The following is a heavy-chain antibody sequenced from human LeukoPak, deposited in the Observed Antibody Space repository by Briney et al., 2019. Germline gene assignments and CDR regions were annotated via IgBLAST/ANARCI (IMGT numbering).Heavy chain of an antibody. CDR2: IYSGGSI. J-gene: IGHJ6*02. Sequence: GGSLRLSCAASGFIVSSNYMSWVRQAPGKGLEWVSVIYSGGSIYYADSVKGRFTISRDNSKNTLYLQMNSLRAEDTAVYYCAGCYLVSSRSWYGMDVWGQGTTVTVSS. CDR1: GFIVSSNY. D-gene: IGHD6-13*01. V-gene: IGHV3-53*01. CDR3: AGCYLVSSRSWYGMDV.